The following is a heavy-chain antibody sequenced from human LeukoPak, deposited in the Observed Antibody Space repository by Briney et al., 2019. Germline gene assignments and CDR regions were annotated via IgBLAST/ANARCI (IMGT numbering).Heavy chain of an antibody. CDR1: GGSISSTTYY. Sequence: SETLSLTCTVSGGSISSTTYYWGWIRQPPGKGLEWIGSIYHSGSTYYNPSLKSRVTISVDTSKNQFSLKLSSVTAADTAVYYCAREGGVGTYFDYWGQGTLVTVSS. J-gene: IGHJ4*02. CDR3: AREGGVGTYFDY. D-gene: IGHD2-15*01. V-gene: IGHV4-39*07. CDR2: IYHSGST.